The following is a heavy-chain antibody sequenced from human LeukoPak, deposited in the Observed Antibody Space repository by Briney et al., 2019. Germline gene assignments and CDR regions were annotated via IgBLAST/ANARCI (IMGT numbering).Heavy chain of an antibody. J-gene: IGHJ5*02. D-gene: IGHD5/OR15-5a*01. CDR1: GGTFSSYA. Sequence: ASVKVSCKASGGTFSSYAISWVRQAPGQGLEWMGGIIPIFGTANYAQKFQGRVAITADESTSTAYMELSSLRSEDTAVYYCARYSVYECKWFDPWGQGTLVTVSS. CDR3: ARYSVYECKWFDP. CDR2: IIPIFGTA. V-gene: IGHV1-69*01.